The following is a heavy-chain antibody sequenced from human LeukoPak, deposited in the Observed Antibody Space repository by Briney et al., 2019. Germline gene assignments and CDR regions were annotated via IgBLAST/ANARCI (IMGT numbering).Heavy chain of an antibody. CDR3: ARVVDFWSGYLGAFDY. CDR1: GGSVSSNNHY. D-gene: IGHD3-3*01. J-gene: IGHJ4*02. Sequence: PSQTLSLTCSVSGGSVSSNNHYWTWIRQPPGKGLEWIGYISYSGNTYYNPSLKSRVTISVDTSKNQFSLKLSSVTAADTAVYYCARVVDFWSGYLGAFDYWGQGTLVTVSS. V-gene: IGHV4-30-4*01. CDR2: ISYSGNT.